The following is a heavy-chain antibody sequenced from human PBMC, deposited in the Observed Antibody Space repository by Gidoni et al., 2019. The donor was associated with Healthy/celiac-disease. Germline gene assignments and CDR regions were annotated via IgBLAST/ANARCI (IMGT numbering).Heavy chain of an antibody. D-gene: IGHD3-3*01. CDR1: GFTFGSYS. CDR2: ISSSSSTI. Sequence: EVQLVESGGGLVQPGGSLRLSCAASGFTFGSYSMNWVRQAPGKGLEWVSYISSSSSTIYYADSVKGRFTISRDNAKNSLYLQMNSLRAEDTAVYYCARDRLYYDFWEAFDYWGQGTLVTVSS. J-gene: IGHJ4*02. V-gene: IGHV3-48*01. CDR3: ARDRLYYDFWEAFDY.